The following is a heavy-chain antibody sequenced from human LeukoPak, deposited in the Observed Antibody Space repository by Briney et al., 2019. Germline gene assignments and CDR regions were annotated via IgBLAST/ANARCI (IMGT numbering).Heavy chain of an antibody. CDR1: GFTFSGFA. CDR2: ISDSGGST. J-gene: IGHJ4*02. V-gene: IGHV3-23*01. Sequence: GGSLRLSCAAPGFTFSGFAMTWVRQAPGKGLEWVATISDSGGSTYYADAVKGRFTISRDNSKDTLYAQMSSLRAEDAAVYYCAKSHSVEQRGYFDYWGQGTLVTVSS. CDR3: AKSHSVEQRGYFDY. D-gene: IGHD1/OR15-1a*01.